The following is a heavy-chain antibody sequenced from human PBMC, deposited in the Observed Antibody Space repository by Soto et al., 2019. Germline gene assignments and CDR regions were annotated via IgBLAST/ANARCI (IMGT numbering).Heavy chain of an antibody. CDR1: GYTFSSNA. Sequence: QVHLVQSGAEVKEPGASVRVSCKASGYTFSSNAIHWVRQAPGQELEWMGWINGGNGYTKYSQNFQDRVTLTRDTSASTTYMELSSLRSEDTAIFYCARATYTSGHSPTFAMDVWGQGTTVTVSS. CDR3: ARATYTSGHSPTFAMDV. D-gene: IGHD3-10*01. CDR2: INGGNGYT. J-gene: IGHJ6*02. V-gene: IGHV1-3*01.